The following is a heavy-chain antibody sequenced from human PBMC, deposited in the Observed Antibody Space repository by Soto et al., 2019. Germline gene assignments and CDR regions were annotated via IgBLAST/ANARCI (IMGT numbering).Heavy chain of an antibody. CDR2: ISYDGSNK. V-gene: IGHV3-30-3*01. CDR1: GFTFSSYA. D-gene: IGHD6-13*01. J-gene: IGHJ6*02. CDR3: ASTPGSSWPDYYYYGMDV. Sequence: QVQLVESGGGVVQPGRSLRLSCAASGFTFSSYAMHWVRQAPGKGLEWVAVISYDGSNKYYADSVKGRFTISRDNSKNTLYLQMNSLRAEDSAVYYCASTPGSSWPDYYYYGMDVWGQGTTVTVSS.